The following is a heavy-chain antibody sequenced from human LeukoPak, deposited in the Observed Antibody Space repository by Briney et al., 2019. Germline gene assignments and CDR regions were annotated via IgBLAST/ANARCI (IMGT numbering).Heavy chain of an antibody. CDR1: GYTFSIYT. D-gene: IGHD6-19*01. CDR3: ASSYSSGWEGAFDI. CDR2: INPSGGST. Sequence: GASVKVSCKASGYTFSIYTMNWVRQAPGQGLEWMGIINPSGGSTSYAQKFQGRVTMTRDTSTSTVYMELSSLRSEDTAVYYCASSYSSGWEGAFDIWGQGTMVTVSS. J-gene: IGHJ3*02. V-gene: IGHV1-46*01.